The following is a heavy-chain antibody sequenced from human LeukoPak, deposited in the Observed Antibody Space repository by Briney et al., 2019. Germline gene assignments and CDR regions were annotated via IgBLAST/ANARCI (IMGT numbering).Heavy chain of an antibody. V-gene: IGHV4-59*01. J-gene: IGHJ3*02. Sequence: PSETLSLTCTVSGGSISSYCWSWIRQPPGKGLEWIGYIYYSGSTNYNPSLKSRVTISVDTSKNQFSLKLSSVTAADTAVYYCARDTTMVRGVNAFDIWGQGTMVTVSS. CDR1: GGSISSYC. CDR2: IYYSGST. D-gene: IGHD3-10*01. CDR3: ARDTTMVRGVNAFDI.